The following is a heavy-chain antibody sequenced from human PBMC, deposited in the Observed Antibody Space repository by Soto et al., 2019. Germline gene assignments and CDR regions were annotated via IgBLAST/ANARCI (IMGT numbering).Heavy chain of an antibody. CDR2: LWYDGSNQ. CDR1: GFSFSSYA. D-gene: IGHD3-3*01. V-gene: IGHV3-33*01. Sequence: QVQLVESGGGVVQPGTSLRLSCAASGFSFSSYAMHWVRQAPGKGLEWVAALWYDGSNQNYAGSVKGRFTISRDNSKSTVYRQMNSLKAEDTAVYYCARDINDFWSGYLYWGQGTLVTVSS. CDR3: ARDINDFWSGYLY. J-gene: IGHJ4*02.